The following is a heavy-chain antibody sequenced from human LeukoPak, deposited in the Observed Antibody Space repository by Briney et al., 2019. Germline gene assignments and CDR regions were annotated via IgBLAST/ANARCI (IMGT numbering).Heavy chain of an antibody. V-gene: IGHV3-23*01. D-gene: IGHD3-22*01. CDR3: VKGGFTYYDD. Sequence: GGSLRLSCEASGFTFDYSAMTWVRQAPEKGLEWVSTINTGDITFYASSVKGRFTISRDNSKNALFLQMNSLRAEDTAIYYCVKGGFTYYDDWGQGTLVTVSS. CDR1: GFTFDYSA. CDR2: INTGDIT. J-gene: IGHJ4*02.